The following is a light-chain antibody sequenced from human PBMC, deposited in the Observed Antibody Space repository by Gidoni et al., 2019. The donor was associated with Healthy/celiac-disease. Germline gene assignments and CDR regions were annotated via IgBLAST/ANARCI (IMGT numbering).Light chain of an antibody. V-gene: IGLV3-1*01. CDR3: QAWDSSTVV. Sequence: SYELTQPPSVSVSPGHTASITCSGDQLGDKYACWYQQKPGQSPVLVIYQDSKRPSGIPERFSGSNPGKTATLTISGTQAMDEADYYCQAWDSSTVVFGGGTKLTVL. CDR1: QLGDKY. CDR2: QDS. J-gene: IGLJ2*01.